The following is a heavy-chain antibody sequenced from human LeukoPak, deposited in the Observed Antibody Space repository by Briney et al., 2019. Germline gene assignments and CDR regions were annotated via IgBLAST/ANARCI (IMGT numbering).Heavy chain of an antibody. Sequence: GGSPRLSCAASGFTFSSYAMSWVRQAPGKGLEWVSAISGSGGSTYYADSVKGRFTISRDNSKNTLYLQMNSLRAEDTAVYYCAKARAIVVVIPYLDYWGQGTLVTVSS. CDR3: AKARAIVVVIPYLDY. CDR1: GFTFSSYA. CDR2: ISGSGGST. D-gene: IGHD3-22*01. V-gene: IGHV3-23*01. J-gene: IGHJ4*02.